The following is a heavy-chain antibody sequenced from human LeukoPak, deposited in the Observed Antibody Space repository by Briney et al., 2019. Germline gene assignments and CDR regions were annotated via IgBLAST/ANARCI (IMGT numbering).Heavy chain of an antibody. Sequence: PGGPLRLSCAASGFIFNTYTMHWVRQAPGKGLEYVSTISGDGLRTYYANSVKGRFAVSRDNSKNTLYLQMGSLRTEDMAMYYCARSTYHDYWGQGTLVTVSS. V-gene: IGHV3-64*01. J-gene: IGHJ4*02. D-gene: IGHD2/OR15-2a*01. CDR3: ARSTYHDY. CDR2: ISGDGLRT. CDR1: GFIFNTYT.